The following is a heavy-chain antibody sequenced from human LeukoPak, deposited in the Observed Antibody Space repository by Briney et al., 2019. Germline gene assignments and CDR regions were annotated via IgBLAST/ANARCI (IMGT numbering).Heavy chain of an antibody. CDR2: INHSGST. D-gene: IGHD3-22*01. CDR1: GGSFSGYY. CDR3: ARAAYYDSSGVIDY. J-gene: IGHJ4*02. Sequence: PSETLSLTCAVCGGSFSGYYWSWIRQPPGKGLEGIGEINHSGSTNYNPSLKSRVTISVDTSKNQFSLKLSSVTAADTAVYYCARAAYYDSSGVIDYWGQGTLVTVSS. V-gene: IGHV4-34*01.